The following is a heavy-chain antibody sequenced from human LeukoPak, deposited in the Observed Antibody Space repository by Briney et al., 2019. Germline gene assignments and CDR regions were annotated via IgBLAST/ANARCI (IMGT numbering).Heavy chain of an antibody. Sequence: GGSLKLSCAASGFTFSSYDMSWVRQAPGKGPEWISTITGSGDNTYYADSVKGRFTISRDNSKSTLYLQMNSLRADDTAVYYCASPNRFDYWGQGTLVTVSS. CDR1: GFTFSSYD. V-gene: IGHV3-23*01. CDR2: ITGSGDNT. D-gene: IGHD1-14*01. CDR3: ASPNRFDY. J-gene: IGHJ4*02.